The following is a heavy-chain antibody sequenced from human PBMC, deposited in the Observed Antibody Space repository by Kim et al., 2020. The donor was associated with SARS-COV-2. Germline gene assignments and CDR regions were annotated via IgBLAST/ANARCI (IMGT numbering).Heavy chain of an antibody. D-gene: IGHD2-21*02. J-gene: IGHJ4*02. Sequence: SVKVSCKASGGTFSSYAISWVRQAPGQGLEWMGGIIPIFGTANYAQKFQGRVTITADESTSTAYMELSSLRSEDTAVYYCASREVYCGGDCYARFDYWGQGTLVTVSS. CDR1: GGTFSSYA. V-gene: IGHV1-69*13. CDR3: ASREVYCGGDCYARFDY. CDR2: IIPIFGTA.